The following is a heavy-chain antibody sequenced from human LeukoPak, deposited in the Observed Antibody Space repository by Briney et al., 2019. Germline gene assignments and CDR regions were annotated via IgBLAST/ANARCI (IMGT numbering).Heavy chain of an antibody. D-gene: IGHD6-19*01. V-gene: IGHV1-18*01. CDR2: ISAYNGNT. CDR3: ARARSGWYYSAFDI. J-gene: IGHJ3*02. Sequence: ASVKVSCKASGYTFTSYGISWVRQAPGQGLEWMGWISAYNGNTNYAQKLQGRVTMTTDTSTSTAYMELRSLRSDDTAVYYCARARSGWYYSAFDIWGQGTMVTVSS. CDR1: GYTFTSYG.